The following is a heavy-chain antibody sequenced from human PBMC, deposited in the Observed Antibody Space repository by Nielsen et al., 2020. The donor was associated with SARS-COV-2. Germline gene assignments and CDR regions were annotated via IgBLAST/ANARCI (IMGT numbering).Heavy chain of an antibody. CDR3: TGYSSGWPYYYYYGMDV. CDR1: GGSFSGYY. V-gene: IGHV4-34*01. J-gene: IGHJ6*02. CDR2: INHSGST. Sequence: LSLTCAVYGGSFSGYYWSWIRQPPGKGLEWIGEINHSGSTNYNPSLKSRVTISVDTSKNQFSLKLSSVTAADTAVYYCTGYSSGWPYYYYYGMDVWGQGTTVTVSS. D-gene: IGHD6-19*01.